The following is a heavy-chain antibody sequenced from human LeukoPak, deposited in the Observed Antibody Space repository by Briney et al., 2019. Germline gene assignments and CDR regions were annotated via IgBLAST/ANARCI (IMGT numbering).Heavy chain of an antibody. Sequence: PSETLSLTCAVYGESLNSYYWSWVRQPPGEGLEWIGEIYESGTTKYNPSLKSRVAISMVPSKQQFSLRLSSVTAADTAVYYCARRTHARDYWGQGTLVTVSS. V-gene: IGHV4-34*01. CDR1: GESLNSYY. CDR3: ARRTHARDY. CDR2: IYESGTT. D-gene: IGHD1-7*01. J-gene: IGHJ4*02.